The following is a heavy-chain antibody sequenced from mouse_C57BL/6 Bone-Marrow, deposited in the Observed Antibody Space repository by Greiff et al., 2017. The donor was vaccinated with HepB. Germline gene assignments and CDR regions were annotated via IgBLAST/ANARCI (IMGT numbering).Heavy chain of an antibody. CDR2: IDPENGDT. V-gene: IGHV14-4*01. Sequence: SGAELVRPGASVKLSCTASGFNIKDYYMHWVKQRPEQGLEWIGWIDPENGDTEYASKFQGKATITADTSSNTAYLQLSSLTSEDTAVYYCTPMVTPWFAYWGQGTLVTVSA. CDR1: GFNIKDYY. CDR3: TPMVTPWFAY. J-gene: IGHJ3*01. D-gene: IGHD2-3*01.